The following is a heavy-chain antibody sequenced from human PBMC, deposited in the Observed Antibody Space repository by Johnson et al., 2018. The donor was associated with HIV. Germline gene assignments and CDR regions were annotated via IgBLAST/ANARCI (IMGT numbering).Heavy chain of an antibody. CDR3: AKVQRSWSNGFDI. CDR1: GLTFDDYG. V-gene: IGHV3-23*04. Sequence: VQSVESGGGVVQPGRSLRLPCAASGLTFDDYGMSWVRQAPGKRLEWVSAISGSGGSTYYADSVKGRFTISRDNSKNTLYLHMNSLKGEDMPVYYCAKVQRSWSNGFDIWGQGTMVTVS. J-gene: IGHJ3*02. D-gene: IGHD3-10*01. CDR2: ISGSGGST.